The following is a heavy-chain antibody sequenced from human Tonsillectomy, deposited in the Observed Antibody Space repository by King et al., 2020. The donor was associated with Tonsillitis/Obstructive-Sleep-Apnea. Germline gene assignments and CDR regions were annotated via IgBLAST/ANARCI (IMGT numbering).Heavy chain of an antibody. CDR1: GFTFISYA. Sequence: QLVQSGGGVVQPGRSLRLSCAASGFTFISYAMHWVRQAPGKGLEWVAVISYDGSNKYYADSVKGRFTISRDNSKNTLYLQMNSLRAEDTAVYYCASAWGRFPNFYFDYWGQGTLVTVSS. CDR3: ASAWGRFPNFYFDY. CDR2: ISYDGSNK. D-gene: IGHD3-16*01. V-gene: IGHV3-30*01. J-gene: IGHJ4*02.